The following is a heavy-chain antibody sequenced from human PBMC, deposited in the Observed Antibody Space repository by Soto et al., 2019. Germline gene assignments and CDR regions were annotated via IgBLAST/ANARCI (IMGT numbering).Heavy chain of an antibody. CDR2: ISGSGGST. CDR1: GFTFSSYA. Sequence: GGSLRLSCAASGFTFSSYAMSWVRQAPGKGLEWVSAISGSGGSTYYADSVKGRFTISRDNSKNTLYLQMNSLRAEDTAVYYCAKAPPLVGTPLPPYFDYWGQGTLVTVSS. V-gene: IGHV3-23*01. CDR3: AKAPPLVGTPLPPYFDY. J-gene: IGHJ4*02. D-gene: IGHD2-15*01.